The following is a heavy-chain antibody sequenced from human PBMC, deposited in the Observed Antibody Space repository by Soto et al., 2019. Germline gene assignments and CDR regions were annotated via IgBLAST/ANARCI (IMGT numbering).Heavy chain of an antibody. V-gene: IGHV3-30*18. CDR1: GFTFSSYG. Sequence: QVPLVESGGGVVPPGRSLRLSCAASGFTFSSYGMHWVRQAPGKGLEWVAVISYDGSNKYYADSVQGRFTISRYNSKNTLYLQMNSLRAEDTAVYYCAKDRRKVVVAAPFDYWGQGSLVTVSS. CDR2: ISYDGSNK. D-gene: IGHD2-15*01. J-gene: IGHJ4*02. CDR3: AKDRRKVVVAAPFDY.